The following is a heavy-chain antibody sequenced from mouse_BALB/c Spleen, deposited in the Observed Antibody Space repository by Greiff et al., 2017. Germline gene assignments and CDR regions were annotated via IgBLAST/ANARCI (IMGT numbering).Heavy chain of an antibody. Sequence: VKLVESGPGLVAPSQSLSITCTVSGFSLTGYGVNWVRQPPGKGLEWLGMIWGDGSTDYNSALKSRLSISKDNSKSQVFLKMNSLQTDDTARYYCAREGYYGSSWFAYWGQGTLVTVSA. J-gene: IGHJ3*01. CDR2: IWGDGST. V-gene: IGHV2-6-7*01. CDR3: AREGYYGSSWFAY. CDR1: GFSLTGYG. D-gene: IGHD1-1*01.